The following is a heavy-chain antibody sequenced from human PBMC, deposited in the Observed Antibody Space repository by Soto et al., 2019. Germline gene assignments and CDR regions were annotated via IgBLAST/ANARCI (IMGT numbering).Heavy chain of an antibody. CDR3: ARDPPPPDF. J-gene: IGHJ4*02. CDR2: ISAYNGNT. CDR1: GYTFASYA. V-gene: IGHV1-18*01. Sequence: QVQLVQSGAEVKKPGASVKVSCKASGYTFASYAISWMRQAPGQGLEWMGWISAYNGNTNYAQKLQGRVTMTTDTPTSTAYMELRSRRSDDTAVNYCARDPPPPDFWGQGTLVTVSS.